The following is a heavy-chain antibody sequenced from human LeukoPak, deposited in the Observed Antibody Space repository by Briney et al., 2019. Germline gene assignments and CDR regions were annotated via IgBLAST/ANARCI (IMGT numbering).Heavy chain of an antibody. CDR3: ASLGGRYCSGGSCYSSNY. Sequence: SETLSLTCAVYGGSFSGDYWSWIRQPPGKGLEWIGEINHSGSTNYNPSLKSRVTISVDTSKNQFSLKLSSVTAADTAVYYCASLGGRYCSGGSCYSSNYWGQGTLVTVSS. CDR2: INHSGST. V-gene: IGHV4-34*01. J-gene: IGHJ4*02. CDR1: GGSFSGDY. D-gene: IGHD2-15*01.